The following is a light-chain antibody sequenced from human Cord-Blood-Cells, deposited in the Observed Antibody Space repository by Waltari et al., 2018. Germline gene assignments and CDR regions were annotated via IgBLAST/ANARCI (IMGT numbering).Light chain of an antibody. V-gene: IGKV4-1*01. J-gene: IGKJ1*01. CDR3: QRYYITPQT. CDR1: QSVLYSSNNKNY. CDR2: WAS. Sequence: DIVMTQSPDSLAVSLGERATINCKSSQSVLYSSNNKNYLAWYQQKPGQPPKLLIYWASTRESGVPDQFSGSESWTDFTLAISSLQAEDVAVYYCQRYYITPQTFGQVTKVEIK.